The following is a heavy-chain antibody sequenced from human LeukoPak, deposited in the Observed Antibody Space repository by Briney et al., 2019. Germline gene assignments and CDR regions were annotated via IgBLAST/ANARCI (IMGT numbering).Heavy chain of an antibody. CDR2: TYYRSKWYN. V-gene: IGHV6-1*01. D-gene: IGHD1-26*01. CDR1: GDCVSSNSAA. Sequence: SQTLSLTCAISGDCVSSNSAALNWIRQSPSRGLEWLGRTYYRSKWYNDYAVSVKSRITIHPDTSKNQFSLTLSSVTAADTAVYYCAREWEQGAFDIWGQGTMVTFSS. J-gene: IGHJ3*02. CDR3: AREWEQGAFDI.